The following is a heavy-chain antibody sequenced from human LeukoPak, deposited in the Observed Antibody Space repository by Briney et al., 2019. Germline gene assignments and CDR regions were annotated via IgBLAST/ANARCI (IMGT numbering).Heavy chain of an antibody. J-gene: IGHJ4*02. D-gene: IGHD3-9*01. CDR2: FSNSGTT. Sequence: SETLSLTCTVSGGSISDYYWSWIRQPPGKGLEWIGYFSNSGTTNQNPSLKSRVTMSVDTSKNQFSLKLSSVTAADTAVYYCAAPSGAYDILRMDYWGQGTLVSVSS. V-gene: IGHV4-59*12. CDR3: AAPSGAYDILRMDY. CDR1: GGSISDYY.